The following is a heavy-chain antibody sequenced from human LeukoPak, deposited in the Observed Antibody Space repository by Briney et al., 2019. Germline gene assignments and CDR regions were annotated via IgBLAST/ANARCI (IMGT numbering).Heavy chain of an antibody. Sequence: ASVKVSCKASGYTFTSYDINWVRQATGQGLEWMGWMNPNSGNTGYAQKFQGRVTITRNTSISTAYMELSSLRSEDTAVYYCARGSYYYDSSGYVVRYFDYWGQGTLVTVSS. D-gene: IGHD3-22*01. CDR3: ARGSYYYDSSGYVVRYFDY. J-gene: IGHJ4*02. CDR1: GYTFTSYD. V-gene: IGHV1-8*03. CDR2: MNPNSGNT.